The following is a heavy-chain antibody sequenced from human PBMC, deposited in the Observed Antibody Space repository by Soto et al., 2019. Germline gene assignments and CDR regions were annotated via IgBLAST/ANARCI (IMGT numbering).Heavy chain of an antibody. CDR1: GYTFTSYG. Sequence: ASVKVSCKASGYTFTSYGISWVRLAPGQGLEWMGWISAYNGNTNYAQKLQGRVTMTTDTSTSTAYMELRSLRPDDTAVYYCARELLRFLEWLSPYYYYYGMDVWGQGTTVTVSS. D-gene: IGHD3-3*01. CDR3: ARELLRFLEWLSPYYYYYGMDV. CDR2: ISAYNGNT. V-gene: IGHV1-18*01. J-gene: IGHJ6*02.